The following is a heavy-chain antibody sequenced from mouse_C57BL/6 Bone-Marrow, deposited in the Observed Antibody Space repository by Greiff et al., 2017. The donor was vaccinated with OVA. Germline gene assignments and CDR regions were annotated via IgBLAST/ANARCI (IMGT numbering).Heavy chain of an antibody. CDR2: SRNKANDYTT. Sequence: EVMLVESGGGLVQSGRSLRLSCATSGFTFSDFYMEWVRQAPGKGLEWIAASRNKANDYTTEYSVSVKGRLIVSRDTSQSILYLQMKALRAEDTAIFYCAREYGSSPAGLAYWGQGTLVTVSA. CDR3: AREYGSSPAGLAY. J-gene: IGHJ3*01. V-gene: IGHV7-1*01. D-gene: IGHD1-1*01. CDR1: GFTFSDFY.